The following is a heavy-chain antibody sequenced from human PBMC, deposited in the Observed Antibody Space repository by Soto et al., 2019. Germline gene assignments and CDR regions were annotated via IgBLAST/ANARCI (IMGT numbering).Heavy chain of an antibody. D-gene: IGHD1-1*01. CDR1: GGSFSGYY. Sequence: QVQLQQWGAGLLKPSETLSLTCAVYGGSFSGYYWSWIRQPPGKGLEWIGEINHSGSTNYNPSLKSRVTXSVDXSXXXXXXXXXXXXXXXXXXXXXXXXXXXXXXAGKFDYWGQGTLVTVSS. CDR2: INHSGST. CDR3: XXXXXXXXXAGKFDY. V-gene: IGHV4-34*01. J-gene: IGHJ4*02.